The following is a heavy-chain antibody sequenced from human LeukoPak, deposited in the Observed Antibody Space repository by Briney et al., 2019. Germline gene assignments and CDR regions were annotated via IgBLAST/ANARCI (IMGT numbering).Heavy chain of an antibody. CDR3: VRGTGY. V-gene: IGHV3-64D*06. Sequence: HAGGSLRLSCSVSGFTFSTYVTHWVRQAPGKGLEYVSAISSNGDNTYYADSVKGRFTISRDNSKNTLYLQMSSLRADDTAVYYCVRGTGYWGQGTLVTVSS. CDR1: GFTFSTYV. CDR2: ISSNGDNT. J-gene: IGHJ4*02.